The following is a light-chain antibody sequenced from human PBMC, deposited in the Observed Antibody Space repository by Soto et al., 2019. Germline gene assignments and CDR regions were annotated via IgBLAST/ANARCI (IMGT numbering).Light chain of an antibody. CDR3: QQYAESPIT. J-gene: IGKJ5*01. CDR2: AAS. Sequence: IVLTQSPATLSLSPGERATLSCRASQNISSYLAWYQQQPGQAPRLLIYAASRRATGIPDRFSGGGSGTDFTLTISRLEPEDIAVFYCQQYAESPITFGQGTRLEIK. V-gene: IGKV3-20*01. CDR1: QNISSY.